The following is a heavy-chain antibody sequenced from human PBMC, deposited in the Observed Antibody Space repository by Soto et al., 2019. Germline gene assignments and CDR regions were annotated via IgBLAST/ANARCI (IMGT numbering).Heavy chain of an antibody. J-gene: IGHJ6*02. D-gene: IGHD3-22*01. CDR2: ISSSSSYT. Sequence: PGGSLRLSCAASGFTFSDYYMSWIRQAPGKGLEWVSYISSSSSYTNYADSVKGRFTISRDNAKNSLYLQMNSLRAEDTAVYYCARSITMIVRYGYYYYGMDVWGQGTTVTVSS. V-gene: IGHV3-11*03. CDR3: ARSITMIVRYGYYYYGMDV. CDR1: GFTFSDYY.